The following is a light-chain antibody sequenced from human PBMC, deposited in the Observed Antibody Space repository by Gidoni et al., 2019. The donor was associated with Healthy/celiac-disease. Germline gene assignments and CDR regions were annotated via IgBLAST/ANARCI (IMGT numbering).Light chain of an antibody. CDR2: SNN. Sequence: QSVLTQPPSASGTPGQRVTISCSGSSSNIGSNNVNWYQQLPGTAPKLLIYSNNPRPSGVPDRFSGSKSGTSASLAISGLQSEDEADYYCAAWDDSLNWVFGGGTKLTVL. V-gene: IGLV1-44*01. CDR1: SSNIGSNN. CDR3: AAWDDSLNWV. J-gene: IGLJ3*02.